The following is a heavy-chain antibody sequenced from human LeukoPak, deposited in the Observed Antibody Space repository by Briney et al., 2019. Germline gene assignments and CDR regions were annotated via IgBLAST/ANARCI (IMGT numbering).Heavy chain of an antibody. CDR1: GFTFDDYA. CDR3: ARDRYYYGSGSYYTNYYYYMDV. D-gene: IGHD3-10*01. V-gene: IGHV3-9*01. J-gene: IGHJ6*03. CDR2: ISWNSGSI. Sequence: PGGSLRLSCAASGFTFDDYAMHWVRHAPGKGLEWVSGISWNSGSICYADSVKGRFTISRDNAKNSLYLQMNSLRAEDTAVYYCARDRYYYGSGSYYTNYYYYMDVWGKGTTVTISS.